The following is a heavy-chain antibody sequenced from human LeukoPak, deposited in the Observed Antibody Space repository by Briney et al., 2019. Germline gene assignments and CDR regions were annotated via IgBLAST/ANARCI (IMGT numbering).Heavy chain of an antibody. Sequence: SETLSLTCTVSGGSISSYFWSWIRQPPGKGLEWIGYIYYSGSTNYNPSLKSRVIISVDTSKKQFSLNLTSVTAADTAVYYCARGRYYYDSSGYYQPYYFDYWGQGTLVTVSS. J-gene: IGHJ4*02. D-gene: IGHD3-22*01. CDR2: IYYSGST. V-gene: IGHV4-59*08. CDR3: ARGRYYYDSSGYYQPYYFDY. CDR1: GGSISSYF.